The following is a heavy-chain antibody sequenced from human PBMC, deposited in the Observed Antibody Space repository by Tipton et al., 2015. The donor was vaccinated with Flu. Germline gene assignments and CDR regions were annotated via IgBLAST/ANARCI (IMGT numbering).Heavy chain of an antibody. Sequence: TLSLTCAVSDYSISSGFYWGWIRQPPGRGLEWIGSVYHSGSTYYNPSLKSRVTISVDTSKNQFSLKLSSVTAADTAVYYCARLRQSEDYYYRSGAFSYCRHWGQGTLVNFSS. CDR3: ARLRQSEDYYYRSGAFSYCRH. CDR1: DYSISSGFY. D-gene: IGHD3-22*01. CDR2: VYHSGST. V-gene: IGHV4-38-2*01. J-gene: IGHJ4*03.